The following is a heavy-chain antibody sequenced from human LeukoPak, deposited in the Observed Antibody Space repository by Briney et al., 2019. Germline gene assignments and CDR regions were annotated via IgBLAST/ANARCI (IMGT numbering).Heavy chain of an antibody. CDR3: VRHAASGGSGVDH. CDR1: GLTFSGSA. V-gene: IGHV3-73*01. J-gene: IGHJ4*02. Sequence: GESLKISCAASGLTFSGSAMHWVRQASGKGLEWVGRIRSKTNNYATAYAASVKDRFTISRDDSTNTAYLQMNSLKTEDTAVYYCVRHAASGGSGVDHWGQGTLVTVSS. CDR2: IRSKTNNYAT. D-gene: IGHD3-10*01.